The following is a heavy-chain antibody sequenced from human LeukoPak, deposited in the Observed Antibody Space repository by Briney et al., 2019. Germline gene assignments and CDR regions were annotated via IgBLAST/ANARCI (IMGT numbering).Heavy chain of an antibody. V-gene: IGHV4-30-4*01. Sequence: PSQTLSLTCTVSGGSISSGDYYWSWIRQPPGKGLEWIGYIYYSGSTYYNPSLKSRVTISVDTSKNQFSLKLSSVTAADTAVYYCARADCSGGSCYSGPLFQEPTKNWFDPWGQGTLVTVSS. D-gene: IGHD2-15*01. CDR2: IYYSGST. J-gene: IGHJ5*02. CDR1: GGSISSGDYY. CDR3: ARADCSGGSCYSGPLFQEPTKNWFDP.